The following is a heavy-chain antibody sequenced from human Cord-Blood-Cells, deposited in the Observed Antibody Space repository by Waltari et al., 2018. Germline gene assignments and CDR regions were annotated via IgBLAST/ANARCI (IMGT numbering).Heavy chain of an antibody. D-gene: IGHD6-6*01. CDR1: GFTFSSSA. CDR3: AKGRKYSSYYFDY. V-gene: IGHV3-23*01. J-gene: IGHJ4*02. CDR2: ISGSGGST. Sequence: EVQLLESGGGLVQPGGSLRLSCAASGFTFSSSAMIWVRQAPGKGLEWVSAISGSGGSTYYADSVKGRFTISRDNSKNTLYLQMNSLRAEDTAVYYCAKGRKYSSYYFDYWGQGTLVTVSS.